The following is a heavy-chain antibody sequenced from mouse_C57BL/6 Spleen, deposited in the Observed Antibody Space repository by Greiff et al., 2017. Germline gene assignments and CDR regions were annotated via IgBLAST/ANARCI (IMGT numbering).Heavy chain of an antibody. V-gene: IGHV1-50*01. Sequence: VHLVESGAELVKPGASVKLSCKASGYTFTSYWMQWVKQRPGQGLEWIGEIDPSDSYTNYNQKFKGKATLTVDTSSSTAYMQLSSLTSEDSAVYYCARITTVVASDYWGQGTTLTVSS. CDR1: GYTFTSYW. D-gene: IGHD1-1*01. CDR3: ARITTVVASDY. CDR2: IDPSDSYT. J-gene: IGHJ2*01.